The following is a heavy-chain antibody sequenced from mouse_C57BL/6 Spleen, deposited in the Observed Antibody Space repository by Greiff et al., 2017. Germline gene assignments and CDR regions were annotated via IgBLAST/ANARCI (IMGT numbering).Heavy chain of an antibody. D-gene: IGHD4-1*01. J-gene: IGHJ2*01. CDR2: INPRNGGT. Sequence: QVQLQQPGPELVQPGASVKLSCKASGYTFTRYWMHWVKQRPGQGLEWIGNINPRNGGTNYNEKFKSKATLTVDKSSSTAYMQLSSLTSEDSAVYYCARELLGRGGYFDYWGQGTTLTVSS. CDR1: GYTFTRYW. CDR3: ARELLGRGGYFDY. V-gene: IGHV1-53*01.